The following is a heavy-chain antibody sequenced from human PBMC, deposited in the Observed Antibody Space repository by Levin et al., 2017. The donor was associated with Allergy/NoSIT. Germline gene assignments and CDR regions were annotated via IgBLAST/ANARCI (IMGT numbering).Heavy chain of an antibody. J-gene: IGHJ5*02. CDR2: LRSIRHGGTS. CDR1: GFTFGDYA. CDR3: TRDIAARHWFDP. D-gene: IGHD6-6*01. Sequence: GGSLRLSCTASGFTFGDYAMSWFRQAPGKGREWVAFLRSIRHGGTSEYAASVKGRFIISRDDSKSIAYLQMNSLKIEDTAMYYCTRDIAARHWFDPWGQGTQVTVSS. V-gene: IGHV3-49*03.